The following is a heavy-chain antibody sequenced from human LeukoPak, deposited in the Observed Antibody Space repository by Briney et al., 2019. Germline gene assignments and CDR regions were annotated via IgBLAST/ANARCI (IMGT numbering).Heavy chain of an antibody. Sequence: PGGSLRLPCAASGFTFSSYAMSWVRQAPGKGPEWVSAISGSGGSTYYADSVKGRFTISRDNSKNTLYLQMNSLRAEDTAVYYCAKVRPFFPAATLFDYWGQGTLVTVSS. V-gene: IGHV3-23*01. CDR1: GFTFSSYA. D-gene: IGHD2-2*01. J-gene: IGHJ4*02. CDR2: ISGSGGST. CDR3: AKVRPFFPAATLFDY.